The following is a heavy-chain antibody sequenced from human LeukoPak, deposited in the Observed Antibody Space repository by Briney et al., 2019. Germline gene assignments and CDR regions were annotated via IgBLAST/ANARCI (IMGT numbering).Heavy chain of an antibody. CDR3: ARGVRRSGSYRTFDY. V-gene: IGHV4-34*01. D-gene: IGHD1-26*01. CDR1: GGSFSGYY. Sequence: SETLSLTCAVYGGSFSGYYWSWIRQPPGKGLEWIGEINHSGSTNYNPSLKSRVTISVDTSKNQFSLKLSSVTAADTAVYYCARGVRRSGSYRTFDYWGQGTLVTVSS. CDR2: INHSGST. J-gene: IGHJ4*02.